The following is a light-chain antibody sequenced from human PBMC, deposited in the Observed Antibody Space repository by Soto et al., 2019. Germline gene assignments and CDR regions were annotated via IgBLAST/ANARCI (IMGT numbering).Light chain of an antibody. CDR1: SSDVGGYTL. Sequence: QSALTQPASVSGSPGQSITISCTGTSSDVGGYTLVSWYHQHPGKAPKLMIYEDIKRPSGISNRFSGSKSGNTASLTISGLQAEDEADYYCCSYAGSSTCVFGGGTKLTVL. V-gene: IGLV2-23*01. CDR3: CSYAGSSTCV. J-gene: IGLJ3*02. CDR2: EDI.